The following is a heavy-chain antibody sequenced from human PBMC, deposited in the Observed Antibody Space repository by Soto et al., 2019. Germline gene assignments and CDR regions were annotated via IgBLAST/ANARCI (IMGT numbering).Heavy chain of an antibody. J-gene: IGHJ2*01. Sequence: SDTLSLTRTVSGGSISSSSYYWGWIRQPPWKGPEWIGGIYYSGCPSYNPSLKSRVTICVDTSKNRFSLKLSSVTAADTAVYYCADSSGYYWYFDLCVRGTLVTVSS. CDR3: ADSSGYYWYFDL. CDR1: GGSISSSSYY. CDR2: IYYSGCP. V-gene: IGHV4-39*01. D-gene: IGHD3-22*01.